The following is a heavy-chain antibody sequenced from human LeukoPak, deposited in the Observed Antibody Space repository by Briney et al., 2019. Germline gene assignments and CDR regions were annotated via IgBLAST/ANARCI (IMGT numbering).Heavy chain of an antibody. Sequence: GGSLRLSCEASRFTFSNYGMHWVRQAPGKGLEWVAFIRYDGSNKNYADSVKGRFTISRDNSKNTLYVQMNSLRAEDTAIYYCANDIGVRDPYDAFDIWGQGTVVTVSS. CDR2: IRYDGSNK. J-gene: IGHJ3*02. CDR1: RFTFSNYG. V-gene: IGHV3-30*02. D-gene: IGHD3-3*01. CDR3: ANDIGVRDPYDAFDI.